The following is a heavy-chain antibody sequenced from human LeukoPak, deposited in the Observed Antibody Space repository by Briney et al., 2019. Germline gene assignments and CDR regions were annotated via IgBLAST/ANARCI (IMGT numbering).Heavy chain of an antibody. J-gene: IGHJ6*02. Sequence: SVKVSCKASGGTFSSYAISWVRQAPGQGLEWMGGIIPIIGTANYAQKFQGRVTITADESTSTAYMELSSLRSEDTAVYYCARGEAPGTVFGGMAVWGQGTAVTVSS. CDR2: IIPIIGTA. CDR3: ARGEAPGTVFGGMAV. V-gene: IGHV1-69*13. CDR1: GGTFSSYA. D-gene: IGHD3-16*01.